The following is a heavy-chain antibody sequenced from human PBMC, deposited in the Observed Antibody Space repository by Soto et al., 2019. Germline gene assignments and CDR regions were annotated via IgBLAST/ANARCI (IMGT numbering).Heavy chain of an antibody. CDR1: GFTFSSYW. CDR2: IKQDGSEK. CDR3: ARESGMATISSAFDY. V-gene: IGHV3-7*01. Sequence: GGSLRLSCAASGFTFSSYWMSWVRQAPGKGLEWVANIKQDGSEKYYVDSVKGRFTISRDNAKNSLYLQMNSLRAEDTAVYYCARESGMATISSAFDYWGQGTLVTVSS. J-gene: IGHJ4*02. D-gene: IGHD5-12*01.